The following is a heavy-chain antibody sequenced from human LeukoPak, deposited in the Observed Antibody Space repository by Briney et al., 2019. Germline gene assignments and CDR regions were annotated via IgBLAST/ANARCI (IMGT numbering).Heavy chain of an antibody. D-gene: IGHD3-22*01. CDR1: GFTFSSNW. J-gene: IGHJ6*02. V-gene: IGHV3-7*01. CDR3: ARDWSFTEYYYDSSGYYDYYGMDV. CDR2: IKQDGSKK. Sequence: AGGSLRRSCAASGFTFSSNWMSWVRQAPGKGLEGGANIKQDGSKKYYVDSVKGRFTISRDNAKNSLYLQMNSLRAEDTAVYYCARDWSFTEYYYDSSGYYDYYGMDVWGQGTTVTVSS.